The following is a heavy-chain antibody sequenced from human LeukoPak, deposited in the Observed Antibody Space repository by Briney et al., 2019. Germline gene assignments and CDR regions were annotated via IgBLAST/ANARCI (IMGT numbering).Heavy chain of an antibody. CDR2: VWPSDSDT. V-gene: IGHV5-51*01. CDR3: ARHRLLNYPKDY. J-gene: IGHJ4*02. D-gene: IGHD4-11*01. CDR1: GYTFTNYW. Sequence: GESLKISCRGSGYTFTNYWIGWVRQMPGKGLEWMGIVWPSDSDTRYSPSFQGQVTISADKSINTAYLQWNSLRASDTAMYYCARHRLLNYPKDYWGQGTLVAVSS.